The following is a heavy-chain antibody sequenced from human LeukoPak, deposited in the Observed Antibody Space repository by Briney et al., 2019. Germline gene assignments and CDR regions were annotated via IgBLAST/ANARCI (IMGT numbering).Heavy chain of an antibody. CDR3: ARDLYYYDSSGYFDY. D-gene: IGHD3-22*01. Sequence: PGGSLRLSCAASGFTFSSYWMSWVRQAPGKGLEWVAVISYDGSNKYYADSVKGRFTISRDNSKNTLYLQMNSLRAEDTAVYYCARDLYYYDSSGYFDYWGQGTLVTVSS. CDR1: GFTFSSYW. J-gene: IGHJ4*02. CDR2: ISYDGSNK. V-gene: IGHV3-30*03.